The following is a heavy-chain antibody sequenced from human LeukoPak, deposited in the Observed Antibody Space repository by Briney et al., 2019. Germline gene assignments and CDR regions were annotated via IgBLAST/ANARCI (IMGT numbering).Heavy chain of an antibody. Sequence: RGSLRLSCAASGFTFDDYGMSWVRQAPGKGLEWVSGIKWNGGSTSYADSVKGRFTISRDNSKNTLCLQMNSLRAEDTAVYYCAKDHKYRIAAAGRGWYFDYWGQGTLVTVSS. V-gene: IGHV3-20*04. CDR2: IKWNGGST. CDR1: GFTFDDYG. D-gene: IGHD6-13*01. CDR3: AKDHKYRIAAAGRGWYFDY. J-gene: IGHJ4*02.